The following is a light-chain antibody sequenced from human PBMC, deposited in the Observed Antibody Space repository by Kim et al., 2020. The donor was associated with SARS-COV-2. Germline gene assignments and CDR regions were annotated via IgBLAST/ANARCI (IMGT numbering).Light chain of an antibody. Sequence: DTQMTQSPSSLSASVGDRVTITCRASQGIGRWLAWYQQKPGKAPNLLIYAASSLHSGVPSRFSGSGSGRDFTLTISSLQPEDFATYYCQQANSFPYTFAQGTKLEI. CDR3: QQANSFPYT. J-gene: IGKJ2*01. CDR2: AAS. CDR1: QGIGRW. V-gene: IGKV1-12*02.